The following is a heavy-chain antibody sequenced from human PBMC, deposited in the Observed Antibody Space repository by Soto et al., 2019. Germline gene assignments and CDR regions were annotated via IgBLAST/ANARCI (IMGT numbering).Heavy chain of an antibody. CDR1: GFTFSSYW. Sequence: GGSLRRSCAASGFTFSSYWMSWVRQAPGKGLEWVANIKQDGSEKYYVDSVKGRFTISRDNAKNSLYLQMNSLRAEDTAVYYCARXQEMVREIYYYYYGMDVWGQGTTVTVSS. D-gene: IGHD3-10*01. CDR3: ARXQEMVREIYYYYYGMDV. J-gene: IGHJ6*02. V-gene: IGHV3-7*01. CDR2: IKQDGSEK.